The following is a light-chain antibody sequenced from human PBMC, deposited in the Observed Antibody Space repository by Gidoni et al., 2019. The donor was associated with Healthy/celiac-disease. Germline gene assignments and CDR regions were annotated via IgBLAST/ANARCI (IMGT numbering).Light chain of an antibody. J-gene: IGLJ3*02. CDR2: KDS. CDR1: ALPKKY. Sequence: SYELTQPPSVSVSLGQMARITCSGGALPKKYAYWYQQKPGQFPVLVIYKDSERPSGIPERFSGSSSGTIVTLTISGVQAEDEADYYCLSADSSGTYRVFGGGTKLTVL. CDR3: LSADSSGTYRV. V-gene: IGLV3-16*01.